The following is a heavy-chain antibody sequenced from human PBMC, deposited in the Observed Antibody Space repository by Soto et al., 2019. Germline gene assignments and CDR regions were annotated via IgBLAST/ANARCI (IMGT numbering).Heavy chain of an antibody. D-gene: IGHD6-19*01. CDR3: ARSPAKAEAGTWDCFDI. CDR1: GFTFSTYS. Sequence: PGGSLRLSCAASGFTFSTYSMNWVRQAPGKGLEWVSYISSSSSTIFYTDSVKGRFTVSRDHAKNSLYLQMNSLRVEDTAVYYSARSPAKAEAGTWDCFDIWGQGTLVTASS. J-gene: IGHJ5*02. CDR2: ISSSSSTI. V-gene: IGHV3-48*01.